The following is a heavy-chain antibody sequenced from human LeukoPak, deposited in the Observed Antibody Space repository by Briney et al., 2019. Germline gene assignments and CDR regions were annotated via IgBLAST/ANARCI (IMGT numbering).Heavy chain of an antibody. CDR2: IIPILGIA. J-gene: IGHJ6*02. V-gene: IGHV1-69*04. Sequence: ASVKVSCKASGGTFSSYAISWVRQAPGQGREWMGRIIPILGIANYAQKFQGRVTITADKSTSTAYMELSSLRSEDTAVYYCARAANSGYDFVGYYYGMDVWGQGTTVTVSS. CDR3: ARAANSGYDFVGYYYGMDV. CDR1: GGTFSSYA. D-gene: IGHD5-12*01.